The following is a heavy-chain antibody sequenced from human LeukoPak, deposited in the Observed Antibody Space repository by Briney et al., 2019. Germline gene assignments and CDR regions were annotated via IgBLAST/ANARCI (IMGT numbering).Heavy chain of an antibody. J-gene: IGHJ4*02. CDR3: ARQGILNYYDSPLYYFDY. D-gene: IGHD3-22*01. CDR2: INPSGGST. CDR1: GYTFTSYY. V-gene: IGHV1-46*01. Sequence: ASVKVSCKASGYTFTSYYMHWVRQAPGQGLEWMGIINPSGGSTSYAQKFQGRVTMTRDTSTSTVYMELSSLRSEDTAVYYCARQGILNYYDSPLYYFDYWGQGTLVTVSS.